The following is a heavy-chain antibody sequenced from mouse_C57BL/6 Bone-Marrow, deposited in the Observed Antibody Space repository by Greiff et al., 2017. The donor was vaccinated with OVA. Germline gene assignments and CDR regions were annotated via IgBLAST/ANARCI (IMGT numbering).Heavy chain of an antibody. CDR1: GFSLTSYG. J-gene: IGHJ4*01. V-gene: IGHV2-4*01. CDR2: IWSGGST. D-gene: IGHD1-1*01. Sequence: QVQLQQSGPGLVQPSQSLSITCTVSGFSLTSYGVHWVRQPPGKGLEWLGVIWSGGSTDYNAAFISRLSISKDNSKSQVFFKMNSLQADDTAIYYCAKNPLYYGSSYPYAMDYWGQGTSVTVSS. CDR3: AKNPLYYGSSYPYAMDY.